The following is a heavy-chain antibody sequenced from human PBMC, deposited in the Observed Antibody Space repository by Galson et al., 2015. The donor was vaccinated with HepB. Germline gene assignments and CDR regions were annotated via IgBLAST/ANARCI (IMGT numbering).Heavy chain of an antibody. CDR3: ATNSGYRFDY. D-gene: IGHD3-22*01. J-gene: IGHJ4*02. CDR2: IRGDGSEK. V-gene: IGHV3-7*01. CDR1: GSIFTGYY. Sequence: SLRLSCAASGSIFTGYYMSWVRQAPGKGLEWVGNIRGDGSEKNYADSMKGRFTISRDNAKMSLYLQMNSLRAEDTAVYNCATNSGYRFDYWGQGTLVTVSS.